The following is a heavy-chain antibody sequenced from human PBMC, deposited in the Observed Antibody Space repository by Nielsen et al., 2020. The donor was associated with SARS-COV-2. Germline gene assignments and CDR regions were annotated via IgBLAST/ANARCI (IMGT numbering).Heavy chain of an antibody. CDR1: GFTFSSYG. CDR3: TRTTVTNTVDAFDI. CDR2: ISYDGSNK. V-gene: IGHV3-30*03. J-gene: IGHJ3*02. D-gene: IGHD4-17*01. Sequence: GESLKISCAASGFTFSSYGMHWVRQAPGKGLEWVAVISYDGSNKYYADSVKGRFTISRDNSKNTLYLQMNSLKTEDTAVYYCTRTTVTNTVDAFDIWGQGTMVTVSS.